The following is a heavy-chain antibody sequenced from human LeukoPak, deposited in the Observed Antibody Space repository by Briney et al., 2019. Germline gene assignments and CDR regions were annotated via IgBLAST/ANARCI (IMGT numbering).Heavy chain of an antibody. CDR3: AKEGGDYYGSGSYYGYYYYGMDV. Sequence: GGSLRLSCAASGFTFSSYAMSWVRQAPGKGLEWVSAISGSGGSTYYADSVKGRSTISRDNSKNTLYLQMNSLRAEDTAVYYCAKEGGDYYGSGSYYGYYYYGMDVWGKGTTVTVSS. CDR2: ISGSGGST. V-gene: IGHV3-23*01. D-gene: IGHD3-10*01. CDR1: GFTFSSYA. J-gene: IGHJ6*04.